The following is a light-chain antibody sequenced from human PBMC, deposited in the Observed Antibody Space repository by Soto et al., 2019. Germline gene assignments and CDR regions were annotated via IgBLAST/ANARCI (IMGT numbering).Light chain of an antibody. CDR3: QAWGTGGV. CDR2: VTSDGSH. Sequence: QSVLTQSPSASASPGASVKLTCTLSSGHSDYAIAWHQQQPEKGPRYLMKVTSDGSHTKGDGIPDRFSGSSSGADRYLPISSLRSDDEADYYCQAWGTGGVFGGGTQLTVL. V-gene: IGLV4-69*01. CDR1: SGHSDYA. J-gene: IGLJ3*02.